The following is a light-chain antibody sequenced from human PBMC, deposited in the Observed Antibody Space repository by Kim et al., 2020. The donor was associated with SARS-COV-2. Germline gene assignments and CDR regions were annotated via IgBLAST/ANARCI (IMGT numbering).Light chain of an antibody. J-gene: IGKJ4*01. CDR1: QVVRVW. V-gene: IGKV1-12*02. Sequence: ASVGDRVTITWRASQVVRVWLAWYQQRPGKAPTLLIYGASMLQGGIPARFSGSGSGTEFTLTIIDLQPEDFATYYCQQAYSFPWTFGEGTKVDIK. CDR2: GAS. CDR3: QQAYSFPWT.